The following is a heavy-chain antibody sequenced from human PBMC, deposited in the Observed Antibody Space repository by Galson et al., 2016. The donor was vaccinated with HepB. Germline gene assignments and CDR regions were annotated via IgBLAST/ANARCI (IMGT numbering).Heavy chain of an antibody. Sequence: SVKVSCKASGYTFTTYSISWVRQAPGQGLEWMGWISTYNGNTNYPQKFQDRVTLTTDTSTSTTYMELRSLISDDTAVYYCARHYSSTWPAGLIFDSWGPGTRVTVSP. CDR2: ISTYNGNT. V-gene: IGHV1-18*01. D-gene: IGHD6-6*01. CDR3: ARHYSSTWPAGLIFDS. J-gene: IGHJ4*02. CDR1: GYTFTTYS.